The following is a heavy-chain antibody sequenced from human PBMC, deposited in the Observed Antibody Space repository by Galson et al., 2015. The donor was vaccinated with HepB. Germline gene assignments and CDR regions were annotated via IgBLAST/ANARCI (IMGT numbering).Heavy chain of an antibody. D-gene: IGHD3-22*01. CDR1: GGSISSYY. CDR3: ERGLRYYYDSSGYYSAQNWFDP. CDR2: IYYSGST. V-gene: IGHV4-59*01. J-gene: IGHJ5*02. Sequence: ETLSLTCTVSGGSISSYYWSWIRQPPGKGLEWIGYIYYSGSTNYNPSLKSRVTISVDTSKNQFSLKLSSVTAADTAVYYCERGLRYYYDSSGYYSAQNWFDPWGQGTLVTVSS.